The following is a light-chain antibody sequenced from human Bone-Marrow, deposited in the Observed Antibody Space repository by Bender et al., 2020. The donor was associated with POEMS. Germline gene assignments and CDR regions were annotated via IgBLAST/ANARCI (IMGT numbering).Light chain of an antibody. V-gene: IGLV1-44*01. J-gene: IGLJ1*01. Sequence: QSVLTQPPSASATPGQRVTISCSGSTSNIGRDWVNWYLQVPGTAPKLLIYRSNQRPSGVSDRFSGSKSGNTAYLTVSGLQAEDEAHYYCSSYAGSKTHVFGTGTKVTVL. CDR3: SSYAGSKTHV. CDR1: TSNIGRDW. CDR2: RSN.